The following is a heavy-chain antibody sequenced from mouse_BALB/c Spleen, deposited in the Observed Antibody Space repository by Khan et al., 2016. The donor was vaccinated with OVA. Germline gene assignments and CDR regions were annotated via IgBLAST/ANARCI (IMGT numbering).Heavy chain of an antibody. V-gene: IGHV3-2*02. J-gene: IGHJ2*01. CDR3: ARGNYYGYYVAY. D-gene: IGHD1-1*01. Sequence: EVQLQESGPGLVKPSQSLSLTCTVTGYSITSGYAWNWIRQFPGNKLEWMGYISYSGVTSYTPSLKSRISITRNTSKNQFFLQLNSVTTEDTATYYCARGNYYGYYVAYWGQGTTLTVSS. CDR2: ISYSGVT. CDR1: GYSITSGYA.